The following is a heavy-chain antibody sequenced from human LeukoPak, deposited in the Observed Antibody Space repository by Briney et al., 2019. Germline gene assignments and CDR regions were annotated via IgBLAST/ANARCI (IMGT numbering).Heavy chain of an antibody. Sequence: GGSLRLSCAASGFTFSSYAMHWVRQAPGKGLEWVAVISYDGGNKYYADSVKGRFTISRDNSKNTLYLQMNSLRAEDTAVYYCAREYSGSYYFDSWGQGTLVTVSS. CDR2: ISYDGGNK. J-gene: IGHJ4*02. CDR1: GFTFSSYA. V-gene: IGHV3-30*14. CDR3: AREYSGSYYFDS. D-gene: IGHD1-26*01.